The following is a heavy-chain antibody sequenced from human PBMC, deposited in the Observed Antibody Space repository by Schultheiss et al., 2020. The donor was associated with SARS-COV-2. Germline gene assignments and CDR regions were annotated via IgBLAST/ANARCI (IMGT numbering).Heavy chain of an antibody. V-gene: IGHV4-34*01. CDR1: GGSFSGYY. Sequence: SETLSLTCAVYGGSFSGYYWNWIRQPPGKGLEWIGEINHSGSTNYNPSLKSRVTISVDTSKNQFSLKLSSVTAADTAVYYCARQCQGYSYGVFDYWGQGTLVTVSS. CDR3: ARQCQGYSYGVFDY. CDR2: INHSGST. J-gene: IGHJ4*02. D-gene: IGHD5-18*01.